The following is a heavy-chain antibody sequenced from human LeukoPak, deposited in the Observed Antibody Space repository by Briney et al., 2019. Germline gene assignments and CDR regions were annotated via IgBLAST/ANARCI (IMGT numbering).Heavy chain of an antibody. D-gene: IGHD6-6*01. Sequence: PGGSLRLSCAASGFTFSSYAMSWVRQAPGKGLEWVSAISGSGGSTYYADSVKGRFTISRDNSKNTLYLQMNSLRAEDTAVYYCAKDELVRTLFPYYYYYYMDVWGKGTTVTVSS. CDR1: GFTFSSYA. J-gene: IGHJ6*03. V-gene: IGHV3-23*01. CDR3: AKDELVRTLFPYYYYYYMDV. CDR2: ISGSGGST.